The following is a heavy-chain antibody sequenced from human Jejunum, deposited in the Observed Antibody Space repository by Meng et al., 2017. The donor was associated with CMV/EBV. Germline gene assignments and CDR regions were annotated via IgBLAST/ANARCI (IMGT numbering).Heavy chain of an antibody. CDR3: AKGETSGYCSSTSCFYYYGMDV. D-gene: IGHD2-2*03. CDR2: INLDGSET. J-gene: IGHJ6*02. V-gene: IGHV3-7*03. Sequence: WMSWVRQAPGKGLEWVANINLDGSETYYADSVKGRFTISRDNYKNTLYLQMNSLRVEDSAVYYCAKGETSGYCSSTSCFYYYGMDVWGQGTTVTVSS. CDR1: W.